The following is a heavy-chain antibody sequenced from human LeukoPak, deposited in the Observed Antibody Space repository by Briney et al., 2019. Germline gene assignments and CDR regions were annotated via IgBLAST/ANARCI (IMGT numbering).Heavy chain of an antibody. V-gene: IGHV3-23*01. CDR1: GITLSNYG. CDR3: AKRGVVIRVILVGFHKEAYYFDS. J-gene: IGHJ4*02. D-gene: IGHD3-22*01. CDR2: ISDSGGRT. Sequence: GGSLRLSCAVSGITLSNYGMSWVRQAPGKGLEWVAGISDSGGRTNYADSVKGRFTISRDNPKNTLYLQMNSLRPEDTAVYVCAKRGVVIRVILVGFHKEAYYFDSWGQGVLVTVSS.